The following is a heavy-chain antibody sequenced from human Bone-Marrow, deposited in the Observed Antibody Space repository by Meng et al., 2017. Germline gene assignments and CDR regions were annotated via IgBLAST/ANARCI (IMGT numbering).Heavy chain of an antibody. D-gene: IGHD4-17*01. CDR2: ISYDVSKK. CDR1: GFTFSSFA. V-gene: IGHV3-30*01. CDR3: TTARMNPGYGDYEVYYYYGMDV. J-gene: IGHJ6*02. Sequence: GGSLRLSCAASGFTFSSFAMHWVRQAPGKGLQWVAVISYDVSKKYFADSVKGRFTISRDNSKNTLYLQMNSLRVEDTAVYYCTTARMNPGYGDYEVYYYYGMDVWGQGTTVTVSS.